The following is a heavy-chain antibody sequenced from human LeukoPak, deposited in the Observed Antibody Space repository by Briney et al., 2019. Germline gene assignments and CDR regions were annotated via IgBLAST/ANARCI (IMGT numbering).Heavy chain of an antibody. CDR3: ASEEVSSSSYYYYYMDV. Sequence: GASVKVSCKASGYTFTSYAMNWVRQAPGQGLEWMGGIIPIFGTANYVQKFQGRVTITTDESTSTAYMELSSLRSEDTAVYYCASEEVSSSSYYYYYMDVWGKGTTVTVSS. J-gene: IGHJ6*03. V-gene: IGHV1-69*05. CDR1: GYTFTSYA. D-gene: IGHD6-6*01. CDR2: IIPIFGTA.